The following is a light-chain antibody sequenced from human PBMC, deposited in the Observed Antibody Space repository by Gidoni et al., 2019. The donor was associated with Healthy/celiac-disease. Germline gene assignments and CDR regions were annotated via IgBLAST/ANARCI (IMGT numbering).Light chain of an antibody. CDR1: QSVSSY. V-gene: IGKV3-11*01. J-gene: IGKJ3*01. CDR3: QQRSNWPPFT. CDR2: YAS. Sequence: EIVLTQSPATLSLSPVERATLSCRASQSVSSYLSWYQQKPVQAPRLLIYYASNRDTGIPARFSGSGSGTDFTLTISSLEPEDFAVYYCQQRSNWPPFTFGPVTKVDIK.